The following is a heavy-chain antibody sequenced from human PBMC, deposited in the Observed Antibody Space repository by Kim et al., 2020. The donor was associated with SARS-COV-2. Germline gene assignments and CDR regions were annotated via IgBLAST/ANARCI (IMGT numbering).Heavy chain of an antibody. CDR3: ARDSGTIAAADGLGNWFDP. Sequence: ASVKVSCKAXGYTFTSYGISWVRQAPGQGLEWMGWISAYNGNTNYAQKLQGRVTMTTDTSTSTAYMELRSLRSDDTAVYYCARDSGTIAAADGLGNWFDPWGQGTLVTVSS. V-gene: IGHV1-18*01. CDR1: GYTFTSYG. D-gene: IGHD6-13*01. J-gene: IGHJ5*02. CDR2: ISAYNGNT.